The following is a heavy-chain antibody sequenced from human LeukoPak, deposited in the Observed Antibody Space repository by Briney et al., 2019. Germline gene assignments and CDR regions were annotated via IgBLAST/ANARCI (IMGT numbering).Heavy chain of an antibody. J-gene: IGHJ4*02. CDR2: ISAYNGNT. D-gene: IGHD3-22*01. CDR1: GYTFTSYG. CDR3: ARDLPHYYDSSGWYTFDY. V-gene: IGHV1-18*01. Sequence: ASVKVSCKASGYTFTSYGISWVRQAPGQGLEWMGWISAYNGNTNYAQKLQGRVTMTTDTSTSTAYMELRSLRSDDTAVYYCARDLPHYYDSSGWYTFDYWGQGTLVTVSS.